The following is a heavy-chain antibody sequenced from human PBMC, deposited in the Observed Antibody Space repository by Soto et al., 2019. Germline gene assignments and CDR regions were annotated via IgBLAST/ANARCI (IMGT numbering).Heavy chain of an antibody. CDR2: IYYSGST. D-gene: IGHD6-25*01. Sequence: TMCVTCTFSYGSISSYYLSLILQNPFKGLEWIGYIYYSGSTNYNPSLKSRVTISVDTSKNQFPLKLSSVTAADTAVYYFARFWSWKQRLAKWCSAPWGKGTLVTVSS. CDR3: ARFWSWKQRLAKWCSAP. V-gene: IGHV4-59*01. CDR1: YGSISSYY. J-gene: IGHJ5*02.